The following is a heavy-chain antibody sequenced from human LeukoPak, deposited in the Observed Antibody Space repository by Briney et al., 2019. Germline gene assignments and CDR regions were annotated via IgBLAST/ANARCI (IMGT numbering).Heavy chain of an antibody. CDR3: AADPVRVRGVISHDAFDI. CDR2: IVVGSGNT. CDR1: GFTFTSSA. J-gene: IGHJ3*02. Sequence: VASVKVSCKASGFTFTSSAMQWVRQARGQRLGWIGWIVVGSGNTNYAQKFQERVTITRDMSTSTAYMELSSLRSEDTAVYYCAADPVRVRGVISHDAFDIWGQGTMVTVSS. D-gene: IGHD3-10*01. V-gene: IGHV1-58*02.